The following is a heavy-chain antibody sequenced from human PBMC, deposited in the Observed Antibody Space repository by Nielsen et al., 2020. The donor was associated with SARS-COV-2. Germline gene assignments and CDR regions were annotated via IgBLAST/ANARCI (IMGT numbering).Heavy chain of an antibody. J-gene: IGHJ5*02. V-gene: IGHV4-61*01. CDR1: GFSLSNARMG. CDR2: IYYSGST. Sequence: SGPTLVKPTETLTLTCTVSGFSLSNARMGVSWIRQPPGKGLEWIGYIYYSGSTSYNPSLRSRVTLSVDTSKNQVSLRLSSVTAADTAVYYCALGSNWFDPWGQGTLVTVSS. CDR3: ALGSNWFDP.